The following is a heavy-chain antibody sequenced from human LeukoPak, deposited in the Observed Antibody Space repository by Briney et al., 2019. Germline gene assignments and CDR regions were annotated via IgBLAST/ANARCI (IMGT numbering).Heavy chain of an antibody. CDR2: IYYGGST. D-gene: IGHD3-22*01. CDR1: GGSVSSTHY. CDR3: AKSTYYYDTFVNAFDL. Sequence: PSETLSLTCTVSGGSVSSTHYWGWIRQPPGKGLEWIGSIYYGGSTYYNASLRSRVTTSVDTSKNQFSLKLSSVTAADTAVYYCAKSTYYYDTFVNAFDLWGQGTVVTVSS. J-gene: IGHJ3*01. V-gene: IGHV4-39*07.